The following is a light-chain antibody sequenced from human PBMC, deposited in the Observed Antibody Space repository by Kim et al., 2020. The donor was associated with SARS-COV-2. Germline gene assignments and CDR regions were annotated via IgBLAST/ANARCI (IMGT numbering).Light chain of an antibody. CDR2: KDS. J-gene: IGLJ1*01. Sequence: SYELTQPPSVSVSPGQTARITCSGDALPKQYAYWYQQKPGQAPVLVIYKDSERPSGIPERFSGSSSGTTVTLTISGVQAEDEADYYCQSADSSGTSPYVF. CDR3: QSADSSGTSPYV. V-gene: IGLV3-25*03. CDR1: ALPKQY.